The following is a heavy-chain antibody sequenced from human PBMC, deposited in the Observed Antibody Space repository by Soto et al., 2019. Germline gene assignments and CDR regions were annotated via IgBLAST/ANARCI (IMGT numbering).Heavy chain of an antibody. Sequence: SVKVSCKASGGNFTTYTITWVRQAPGQGLEWMGKIIPFFGTTKYAQKFQGRVTITADESTNTAYMELISLRSEDTAVYFCARDYTGTTSYYYGMDVWGQGTTVTVSS. CDR1: GGNFTTYT. J-gene: IGHJ6*02. D-gene: IGHD1-1*01. V-gene: IGHV1-69*13. CDR2: IIPFFGTT. CDR3: ARDYTGTTSYYYGMDV.